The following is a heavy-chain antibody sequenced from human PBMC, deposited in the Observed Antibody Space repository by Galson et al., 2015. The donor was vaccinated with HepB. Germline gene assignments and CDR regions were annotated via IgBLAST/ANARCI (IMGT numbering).Heavy chain of an antibody. CDR2: TYYRSKWYN. V-gene: IGHV6-1*01. J-gene: IGHJ4*02. D-gene: IGHD6-13*01. CDR1: GDSVSSDSDA. CDR3: ARGRAAAGVGYFDY. Sequence: CAISGDSVSSDSDAWNWIRQSPSRGHEWLGRTYYRSKWYNDYAVSVKSRITINPDTSKNQFSLQLNSVTPDDTAVYYCARGRAAAGVGYFDYWGQGTLVTVSS.